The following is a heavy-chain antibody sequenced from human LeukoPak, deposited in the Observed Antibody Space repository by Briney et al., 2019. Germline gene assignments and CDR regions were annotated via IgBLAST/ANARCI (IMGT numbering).Heavy chain of an antibody. CDR1: GGTFSSYA. J-gene: IGHJ4*02. D-gene: IGHD5-24*01. V-gene: IGHV1-69*05. Sequence: SVKVSCKASGGTFSSYAISWVRQAPGQGLERMGGIIPIFGTANYEQKFQGRVTITTDESTSTAYMELSSLRSEDTAVYYCARDQMATMNYFDYWGQGTLVTVSS. CDR2: IIPIFGTA. CDR3: ARDQMATMNYFDY.